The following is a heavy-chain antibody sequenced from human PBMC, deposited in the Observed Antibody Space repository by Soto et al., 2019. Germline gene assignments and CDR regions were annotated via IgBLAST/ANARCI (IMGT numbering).Heavy chain of an antibody. D-gene: IGHD3-10*01. V-gene: IGHV4-39*01. CDR2: IYYSGST. CDR1: GGSISSSSYY. CDR3: ARHKGRATMVRGGNVWYFDY. J-gene: IGHJ4*02. Sequence: QLQLQESGPGLVKPSETLSLTCTVSGGSISSSSYYWGWIRQPPGKGLEWIGSIYYSGSTYYNPSLKSRVTISVDTSKNQFSLKLSSVTAADTAVYYCARHKGRATMVRGGNVWYFDYWGQGTLVTVSS.